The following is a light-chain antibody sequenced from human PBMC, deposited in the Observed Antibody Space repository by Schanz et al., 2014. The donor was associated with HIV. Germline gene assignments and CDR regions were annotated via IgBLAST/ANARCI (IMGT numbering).Light chain of an antibody. J-gene: IGKJ1*01. CDR2: QAS. CDR3: QQYRSYSRT. CDR1: QYISRW. V-gene: IGKV1-5*03. Sequence: DIQMTQSPSTLSASVGDKITITCRASQYISRWLAWYQQKPGKAPELLIYQASTLQTGVPSRFSGSRSGTEFTLTISSLQPDDFATYYCQQYRSYSRTFGQGTKVEIK.